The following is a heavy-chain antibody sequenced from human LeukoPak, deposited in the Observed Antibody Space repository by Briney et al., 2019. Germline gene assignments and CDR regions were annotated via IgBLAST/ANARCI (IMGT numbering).Heavy chain of an antibody. CDR3: ARTSLAGTYYFDY. J-gene: IGHJ4*02. V-gene: IGHV4-59*12. CDR1: GGSISSYS. Sequence: SETLSLTCTVSGGSISSYSWSWIRQPPGKGLEWIGYIYYSGSTNYNPSLKSRVTISVDKSKNQFSLKLSSVTAADTAVYYCARTSLAGTYYFDYWGQGTLVTVSS. D-gene: IGHD7-27*01. CDR2: IYYSGST.